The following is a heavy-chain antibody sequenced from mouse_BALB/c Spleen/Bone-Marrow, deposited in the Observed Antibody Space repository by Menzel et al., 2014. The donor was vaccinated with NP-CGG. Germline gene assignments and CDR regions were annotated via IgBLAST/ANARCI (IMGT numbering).Heavy chain of an antibody. Sequence: QVQLQQSGPGLVAPSQSLSITCTVSGFSLTSYGVHWVRQPPGKGLEWLGVIWAGGTTNYNSGLMSRLSISKDNSKSQVFLKMNSLQTDDTAKYYCAGSTTTDYFDYWGQGTTLTVSS. CDR3: AGSTTTDYFDY. CDR1: GFSLTSYG. J-gene: IGHJ2*01. D-gene: IGHD1-1*01. V-gene: IGHV2-9*02. CDR2: IWAGGTT.